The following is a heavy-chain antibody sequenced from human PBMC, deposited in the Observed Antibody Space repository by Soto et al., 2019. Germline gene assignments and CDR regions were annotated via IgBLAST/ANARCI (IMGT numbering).Heavy chain of an antibody. CDR3: ARDGRSFYFDD. CDR2: IYYSGST. Sequence: SETLSLTCTVSGGSISSYYWSWIRQPPGKGLEWIGYIYYSGSTNYNPSLKSRVTISVDTSKNQFSLKLSSVTAADTAVYYCARDGRSFYFDDWGQGTRVTVSS. J-gene: IGHJ4*02. V-gene: IGHV4-59*12. CDR1: GGSISSYY.